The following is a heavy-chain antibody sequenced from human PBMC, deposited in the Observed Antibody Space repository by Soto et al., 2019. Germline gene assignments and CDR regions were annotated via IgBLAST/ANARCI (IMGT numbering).Heavy chain of an antibody. J-gene: IGHJ6*02. V-gene: IGHV1-18*04. D-gene: IGHD1-7*01. Sequence: QVQLVQSGVEVKKPGASVKVSCKASGYTFTTYGISWVRQAPGQGLEWMGWVSPYNDNTNYAQKLQGRVTLTTDTSTSTAYMELRSLRSDDTAVYYCARDGWNYDPYYYGMDVWGQGTTVTVSS. CDR3: ARDGWNYDPYYYGMDV. CDR2: VSPYNDNT. CDR1: GYTFTTYG.